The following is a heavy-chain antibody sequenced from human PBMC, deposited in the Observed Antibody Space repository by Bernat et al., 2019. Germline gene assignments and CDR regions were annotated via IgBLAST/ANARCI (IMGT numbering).Heavy chain of an antibody. D-gene: IGHD6-19*01. V-gene: IGHV3-30*02. J-gene: IGHJ4*02. Sequence: QVQLVESGGGVVQPGGSLRLSCAASGFTFSSYGMHWVRRAPGKGLEWVAFIRYDGSNKYYADSVKGRFTISRDNSKNTLYLQMNSLRAEDTAVYYCAKDSWQWLVPPWTFDYWGQGTLVTVSS. CDR3: AKDSWQWLVPPWTFDY. CDR2: IRYDGSNK. CDR1: GFTFSSYG.